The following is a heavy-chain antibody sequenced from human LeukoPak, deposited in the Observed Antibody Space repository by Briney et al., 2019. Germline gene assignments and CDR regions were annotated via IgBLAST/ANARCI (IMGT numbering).Heavy chain of an antibody. Sequence: SETLSLTCTVSVGSISSYYWSWIRQPPGKGLEWVGYIYYSGSTNYNPSLKSRVTISVDTSKNQFSLKLSSVTAADTAVYYCARGKGDRGRDGYNYLFDYWGQGTLVTVSS. D-gene: IGHD5-24*01. CDR3: ARGKGDRGRDGYNYLFDY. J-gene: IGHJ4*02. CDR2: IYYSGST. CDR1: VGSISSYY. V-gene: IGHV4-59*01.